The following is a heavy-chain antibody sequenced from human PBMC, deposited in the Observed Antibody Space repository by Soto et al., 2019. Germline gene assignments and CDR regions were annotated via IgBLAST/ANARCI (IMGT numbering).Heavy chain of an antibody. CDR1: GYSFTSYW. J-gene: IGHJ6*02. Sequence: LGESLKISCKGSGYSFTSYWISWVRQMPGKGLEWMGRIDPSDSYTNYSPSFQGHVTISADKSISTAYLQWSSLKASDTAMYYCARHSDWNYRVYYYYYAMDVWGQGTTVTVSS. D-gene: IGHD1-7*01. CDR3: ARHSDWNYRVYYYYYAMDV. V-gene: IGHV5-10-1*01. CDR2: IDPSDSYT.